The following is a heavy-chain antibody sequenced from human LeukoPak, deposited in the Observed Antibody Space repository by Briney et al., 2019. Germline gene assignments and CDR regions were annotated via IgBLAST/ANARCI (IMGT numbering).Heavy chain of an antibody. Sequence: PGGSLRLSCVASGFTFSSNGMHWVRQAPGKGLEWVTFIQYDGSKKYYADSVKGQFTISRDNSKNTLYLEMNSLRAEDTAVYYCARDMSHSGSYSAGFIYWGQGTLVTVSS. CDR2: IQYDGSKK. J-gene: IGHJ4*02. CDR3: ARDMSHSGSYSAGFIY. CDR1: GFTFSSNG. V-gene: IGHV3-30*02. D-gene: IGHD1-26*01.